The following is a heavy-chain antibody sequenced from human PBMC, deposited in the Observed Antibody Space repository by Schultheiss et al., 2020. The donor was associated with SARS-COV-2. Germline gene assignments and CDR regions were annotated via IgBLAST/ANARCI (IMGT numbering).Heavy chain of an antibody. D-gene: IGHD2-15*01. CDR1: GDSVSSTSAA. V-gene: IGHV6-1*01. CDR2: TYYRSKWFS. Sequence: SETLSLTCAISGDSVSSTSAAWNWIRQSPSRGLEWLGRTYYRSKWFSDYAVSVKSRITINPDTSKNHVSLQLNSVTPEDTAVYYCARGSAASKYYYYYMDVWDKGTTVTVSS. J-gene: IGHJ6*03. CDR3: ARGSAASKYYYYYMDV.